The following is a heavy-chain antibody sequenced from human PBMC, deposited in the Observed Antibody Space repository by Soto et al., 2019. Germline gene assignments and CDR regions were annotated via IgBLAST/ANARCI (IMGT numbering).Heavy chain of an antibody. V-gene: IGHV1-69*01. J-gene: IGHJ4*02. CDR2: IIPIFGTA. CDR1: GGTFSSYA. D-gene: IGHD1-1*01. Sequence: QVQLVQSGAEVKKPGSSVKVSCKASGGTFSSYAISWVRQAPGQGLEWMGGIIPIFGTANYAQKFQGRVTITADESTSTASMELSSLRSEDTAVYYCARFSRTTGTPGNDYWGQGTLVTVSS. CDR3: ARFSRTTGTPGNDY.